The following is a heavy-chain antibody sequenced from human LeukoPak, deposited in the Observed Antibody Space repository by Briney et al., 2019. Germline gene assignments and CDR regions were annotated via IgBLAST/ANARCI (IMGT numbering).Heavy chain of an antibody. CDR3: ALEGYSYGKGDY. CDR2: INHSGST. D-gene: IGHD5-18*01. V-gene: IGHV4-34*01. CDR1: GGSFSGYY. Sequence: SETLSLTCAVYGGSFSGYYWSRIRQPPGKGLEWIGEINHSGSTNYNPSLKSRVTISVDTSKNQFSLKLSSVTAADTAVYYCALEGYSYGKGDYWGQGTLVTVSS. J-gene: IGHJ4*02.